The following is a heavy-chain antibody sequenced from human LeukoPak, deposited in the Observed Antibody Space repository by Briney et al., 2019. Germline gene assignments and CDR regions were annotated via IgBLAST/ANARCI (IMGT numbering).Heavy chain of an antibody. J-gene: IGHJ4*02. CDR2: IIPILGIA. Sequence: ASVKVSCKASGGTFSSYAISWVRQAPGQGLGWMGRIIPILGIANYAQKFQGRVTITADKSTSTAYMELSSLRSEDTAVYYCARSIDGSGSYLVYWGQGTLVTVSS. V-gene: IGHV1-69*04. CDR3: ARSIDGSGSYLVY. CDR1: GGTFSSYA. D-gene: IGHD3-10*01.